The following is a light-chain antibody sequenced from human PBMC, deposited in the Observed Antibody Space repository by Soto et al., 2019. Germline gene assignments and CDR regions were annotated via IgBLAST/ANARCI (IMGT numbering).Light chain of an antibody. CDR3: QQYGSSPPLT. J-gene: IGKJ4*01. CDR1: QSVGSNS. Sequence: EFVLTQSPGTLSLSPGERATLSCRASQSVGSNSLAWYQQKPGQAPRILIYGASTRAAGIPDRFSGSGSGTDFTLPICRLEPEDFAVYYCQQYGSSPPLTFGGGTKVEIK. V-gene: IGKV3-20*01. CDR2: GAS.